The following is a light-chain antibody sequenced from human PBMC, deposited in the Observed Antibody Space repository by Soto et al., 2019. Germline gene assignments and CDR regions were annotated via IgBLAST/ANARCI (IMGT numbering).Light chain of an antibody. CDR3: MQSIQVPWT. V-gene: IGKV2D-29*01. CDR1: QSLLYSNGETY. CDR2: EVS. Sequence: DLVMTQTPLSLSVTPGQPASISCRSSQSLLYSNGETYLYWLLQKPGQPPQLLIYEVSKRFSGVPDRFSGSGSGTDFTLKISRVEAEDVGLYFCMQSIQVPWTFGQGTKVEIK. J-gene: IGKJ1*01.